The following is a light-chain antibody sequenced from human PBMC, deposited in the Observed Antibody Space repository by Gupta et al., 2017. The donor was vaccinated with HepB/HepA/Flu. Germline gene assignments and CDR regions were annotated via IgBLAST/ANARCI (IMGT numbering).Light chain of an antibody. J-gene: IGKJ3*01. Sequence: DIVMTQSPLSLPVTPGEPASISCSSSQSLLHSNGYNYLDWYLQKPGQSQQLLIYLGSNRASGVPDRFSGSGSGKDFTLKSSRVEAEDGGVYYCMQDLRTPAFGHGTKVDIK. CDR3: MQDLRTPA. CDR1: QSLLHSNGYNY. V-gene: IGKV2-28*01. CDR2: LGS.